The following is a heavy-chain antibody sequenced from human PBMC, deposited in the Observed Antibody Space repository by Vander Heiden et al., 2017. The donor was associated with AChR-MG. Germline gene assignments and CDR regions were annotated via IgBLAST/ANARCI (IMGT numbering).Heavy chain of an antibody. Sequence: QVQLQESGPGLVTPSATLSLTCTVSGGPISSYYWSWIRQPPGKGLEGIGYIYYSGSTNYNPSLKSRGTISVDTSKNQFSLKLSSVTAADTAVYYCARGYNWNYGFDYWGQGTLVTVSS. CDR2: IYYSGST. D-gene: IGHD1-7*01. CDR3: ARGYNWNYGFDY. V-gene: IGHV4-59*01. J-gene: IGHJ4*02. CDR1: GGPISSYY.